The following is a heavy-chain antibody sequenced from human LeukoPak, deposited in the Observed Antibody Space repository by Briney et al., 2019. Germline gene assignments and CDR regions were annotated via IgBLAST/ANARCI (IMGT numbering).Heavy chain of an antibody. CDR2: INHSGST. J-gene: IGHJ4*02. Sequence: PSETLSLTCAVYGGSFSGYYWSWIRQPPGKGLEWIGEINHSGSTIYNPSPKSRDTISVDTSKNQFALKLSSVTAADSAVYYCARDSEVASDYWGQGTLVTVSS. CDR3: ARDSEVASDY. D-gene: IGHD2-15*01. CDR1: GGSFSGYY. V-gene: IGHV4-34*01.